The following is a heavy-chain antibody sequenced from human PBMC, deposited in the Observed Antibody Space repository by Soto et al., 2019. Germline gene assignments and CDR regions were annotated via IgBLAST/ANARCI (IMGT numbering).Heavy chain of an antibody. V-gene: IGHV3-9*01. J-gene: IGHJ4*02. CDR2: ISWNSGNI. D-gene: IGHD5-18*01. CDR1: GFTFDDYA. CDR3: VRSKGGYSYGTPFDY. Sequence: EVQLEESGGALVQPGRSLRLSCAASGFTFDDYAMYWVRQVLGKGLEGVSSISWNSGNIGYADSVKGRFTTSRDNAENSLYLQMNSLRPADTALYYCVRSKGGYSYGTPFDYWGQGTLVTVSS.